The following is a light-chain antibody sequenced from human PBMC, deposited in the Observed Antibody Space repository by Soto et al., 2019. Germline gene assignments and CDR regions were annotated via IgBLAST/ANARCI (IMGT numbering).Light chain of an antibody. Sequence: QSALTQPASVSGSPGQSITISCTGTPSYIGNYNYVSWYQQHPGKAPKLIIYGVSNRPSGVSNRFSASKSGNAASLTISGLQAEDEADYYCSSYTAYTTLGVFGGGTKLTVL. CDR2: GVS. J-gene: IGLJ3*02. CDR1: PSYIGNYNY. V-gene: IGLV2-14*01. CDR3: SSYTAYTTLGV.